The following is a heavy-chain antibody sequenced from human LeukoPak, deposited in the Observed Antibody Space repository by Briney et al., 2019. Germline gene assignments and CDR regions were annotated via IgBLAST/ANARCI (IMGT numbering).Heavy chain of an antibody. CDR1: GGSISTYY. CDR2: VYYSGST. Sequence: SETLSLTCTVSGGSISTYYWSWIRQPPGKGLEWIGYVYYSGSTNYNPSLKSRVTISVDTSKNQFSLKLSSVTAADTAVYYCARVGTYGSGSYLSWLDYWGQGTLVTVSS. D-gene: IGHD3-10*01. V-gene: IGHV4-59*01. CDR3: ARVGTYGSGSYLSWLDY. J-gene: IGHJ4*02.